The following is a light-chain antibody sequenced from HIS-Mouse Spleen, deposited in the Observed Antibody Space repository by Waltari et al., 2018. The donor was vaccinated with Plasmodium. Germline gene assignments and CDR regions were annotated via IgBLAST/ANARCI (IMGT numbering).Light chain of an antibody. CDR1: QSVSSSY. CDR3: QQYGSSPRT. J-gene: IGKJ1*01. V-gene: IGKV3-20*01. CDR2: GAS. Sequence: SPGTLSLSPGERATLPCRASQSVSSSYLDWYQQKPGQAPRLLIYGASSRPTGIPDRFSGSGSGTDFTLTISRLEPDDFAVYYCQQYGSSPRTFGQGTKVEIK.